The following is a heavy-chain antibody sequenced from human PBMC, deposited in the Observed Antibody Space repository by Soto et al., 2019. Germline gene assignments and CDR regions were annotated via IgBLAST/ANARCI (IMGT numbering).Heavy chain of an antibody. CDR3: ARDSSGYCSASSYYYLDV. V-gene: IGHV1-69*13. J-gene: IGHJ6*03. CDR2: IIPIFGTA. CDR1: GGTFSSYA. D-gene: IGHD2-2*03. Sequence: SVKVSCKASGGTFSSYAISWVRQAPGQGLEWMGGIIPIFGTANYAQKFQGRVTITADESTSTAYMELSSLRSEDTAVYYCARDSSGYCSASSYYYLDVWGKGTTVTVSS.